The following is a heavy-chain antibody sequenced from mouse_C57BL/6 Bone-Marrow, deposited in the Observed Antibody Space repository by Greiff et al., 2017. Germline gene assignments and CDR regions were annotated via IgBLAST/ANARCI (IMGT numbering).Heavy chain of an antibody. V-gene: IGHV1-72*01. CDR3: ARGDGSSLVDFDY. D-gene: IGHD1-1*01. J-gene: IGHJ2*01. Sequence: QVQLQQPGAELVKPGASVQLSCKASGYTFTSYWMHWVKQRPGRCLEWIGRIDPNSGGTKYNEKFKSKATLTVDKPSSTAYMQLSSLTSEDSAVYYCARGDGSSLVDFDYWGQGTTLTVSS. CDR1: GYTFTSYW. CDR2: IDPNSGGT.